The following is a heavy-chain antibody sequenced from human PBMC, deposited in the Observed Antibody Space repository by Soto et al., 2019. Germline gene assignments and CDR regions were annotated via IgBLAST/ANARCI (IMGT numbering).Heavy chain of an antibody. J-gene: IGHJ3*02. D-gene: IGHD3-22*01. Sequence: GGSLRLSCTASGFTFSTYSMNWVRQAPGKGLEWVSFITTSSSTIYYADSVKGRFTISRDNAKNSLYLQMNSLRAEDTAVYYCARGDYYDSSGPFSDAFDIWGQGTMVTVSS. V-gene: IGHV3-48*01. CDR2: ITTSSSTI. CDR1: GFTFSTYS. CDR3: ARGDYYDSSGPFSDAFDI.